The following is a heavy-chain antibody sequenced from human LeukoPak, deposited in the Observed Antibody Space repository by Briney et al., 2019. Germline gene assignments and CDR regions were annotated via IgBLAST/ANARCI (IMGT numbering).Heavy chain of an antibody. V-gene: IGHV5-51*01. CDR3: ARGIDYGGRKRAFDI. CDR1: GYSFTSYW. D-gene: IGHD4-23*01. CDR2: IYPGDSDT. J-gene: IGHJ3*02. Sequence: GESLKISCKGSGYSFTSYWIGWVRQMPGKGLEWMGNIYPGDSDTRYSPSFQGQVTISADKSTSTAYLQWSSLKASDTAMYYCARGIDYGGRKRAFDIWGQGTMVTVSS.